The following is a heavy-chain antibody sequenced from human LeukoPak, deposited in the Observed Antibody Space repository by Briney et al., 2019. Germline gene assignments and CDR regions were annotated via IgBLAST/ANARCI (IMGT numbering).Heavy chain of an antibody. J-gene: IGHJ5*02. CDR3: ARGTVVVPAAIENWFDP. Sequence: ASETLSLTCTVSGGSISSSSYYWGWIRQPPGKGLEWIGSIYYSGSTYYNPSLKSRVTISVDTSKNQFSLKLSSVTATDTAVYYCARGTVVVPAAIENWFDPWGQGTLVTVSS. D-gene: IGHD2-2*01. CDR2: IYYSGST. CDR1: GGSISSSSYY. V-gene: IGHV4-39*01.